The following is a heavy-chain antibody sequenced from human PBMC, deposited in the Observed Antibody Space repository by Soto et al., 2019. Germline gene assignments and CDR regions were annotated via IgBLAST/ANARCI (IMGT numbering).Heavy chain of an antibody. CDR3: ARDLIREGFGELPEY. D-gene: IGHD3-10*01. V-gene: IGHV1-18*01. J-gene: IGHJ4*02. CDR2: ISAYNGNT. Sequence: ASVQVTCKASGYTVTSYGINWVRQAPGQGLEWMGWISAYNGNTNYAQKLQGRVTMTTDTSTSTAYMELRSLRSDDTAVYYCARDLIREGFGELPEYWGQGTLVTVS. CDR1: GYTVTSYG.